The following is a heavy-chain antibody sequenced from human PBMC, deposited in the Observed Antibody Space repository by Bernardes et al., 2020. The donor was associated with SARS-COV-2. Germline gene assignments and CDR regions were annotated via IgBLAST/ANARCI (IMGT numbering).Heavy chain of an antibody. CDR2: ILSSDGST. D-gene: IGHD1-1*01. CDR1: GHTFAHYY. J-gene: IGHJ4*02. V-gene: IGHV1-46*01. CDR3: VRDNSAFDY. Sequence: ASVKVSCMTSGHTFAHYYVHWVRQAPGQGFEWMAMILSSDGSTSYPQNFQGRVTMTMDTSTATVYLELASLRYEDTALYYCVRDNSAFDYWGQGTLVTVSS.